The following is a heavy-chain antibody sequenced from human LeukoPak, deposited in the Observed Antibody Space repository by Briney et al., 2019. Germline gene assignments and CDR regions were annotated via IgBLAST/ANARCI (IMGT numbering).Heavy chain of an antibody. CDR1: GFIFSSYS. Sequence: PGGSLRLSCAASGFIFSSYSMNWVRQAPGKGLEWVSSISSSGSYIYYADSVKGRFTISRDNATNSLYLQMSSLRAEDTAVYYCAKEDCSSTSCYTGYWGQGTLVTVSS. CDR2: ISSSGSYI. V-gene: IGHV3-21*04. D-gene: IGHD2-2*02. J-gene: IGHJ4*02. CDR3: AKEDCSSTSCYTGY.